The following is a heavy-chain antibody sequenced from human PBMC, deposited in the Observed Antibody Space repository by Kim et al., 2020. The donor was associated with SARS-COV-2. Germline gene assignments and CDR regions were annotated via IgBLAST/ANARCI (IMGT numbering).Heavy chain of an antibody. Sequence: VKGRLTISGDSSKTTLDLQMNSLRAEDTAVYYCAKTIWFGELLRHGMDVWGQGTTVTVSS. V-gene: IGHV3-23*01. J-gene: IGHJ6*02. D-gene: IGHD3-10*01. CDR3: AKTIWFGELLRHGMDV.